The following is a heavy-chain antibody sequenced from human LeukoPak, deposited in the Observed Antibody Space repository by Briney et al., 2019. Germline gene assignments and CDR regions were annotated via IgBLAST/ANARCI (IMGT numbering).Heavy chain of an antibody. Sequence: PGGSLRLFCAASGLTFSSYCIHWVRQAPARGLVWVSRINRDGCTISYADSAKGRFPISRDNAKHTLYLQTNRLSAEDTAVYYCGSDLTGYVFYYCGQGTLVSAS. CDR1: GLTFSSYC. CDR2: INRDGCTI. V-gene: IGHV3-74*01. J-gene: IGHJ4*02. CDR3: GSDLTGYVFYY. D-gene: IGHD3-9*01.